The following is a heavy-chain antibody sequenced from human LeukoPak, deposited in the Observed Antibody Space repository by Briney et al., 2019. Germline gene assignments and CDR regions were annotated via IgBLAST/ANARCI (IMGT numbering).Heavy chain of an antibody. V-gene: IGHV4-59*08. CDR1: GDSISNSY. Sequence: PSETLSLTCTVSGDSISNSYWSWIRQPPGKGLEWIGYMYYSGSTNYNPSLKSRVTTSMDTSENQFSLKLTSVPAADTAVYYCARSPRAGVTPWFFDYWGQGTLVAVSS. CDR2: MYYSGST. D-gene: IGHD3-10*01. CDR3: ARSPRAGVTPWFFDY. J-gene: IGHJ4*02.